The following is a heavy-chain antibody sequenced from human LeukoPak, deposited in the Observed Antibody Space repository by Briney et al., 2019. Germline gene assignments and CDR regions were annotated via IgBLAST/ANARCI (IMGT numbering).Heavy chain of an antibody. CDR1: GYTFTSYG. J-gene: IGHJ4*02. D-gene: IGHD1-26*01. Sequence: ASVKVSCKASGYTFTSYGISWVRQAPGQGLEWMGWISAYNGNTNYAQKLQGRVTMTTDTSTSTAYMELRSLRSDDTAVYYCARDHSRYGVGATTPFFDYWGQGTLVTVSS. CDR2: ISAYNGNT. CDR3: ARDHSRYGVGATTPFFDY. V-gene: IGHV1-18*01.